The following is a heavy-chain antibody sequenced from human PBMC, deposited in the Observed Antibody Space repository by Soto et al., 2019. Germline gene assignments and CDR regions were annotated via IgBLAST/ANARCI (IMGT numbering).Heavy chain of an antibody. V-gene: IGHV3-21*01. CDR2: ISSSSGYI. CDR1: GFTFSSYS. J-gene: IGHJ4*02. D-gene: IGHD6-13*01. Sequence: PGGSLRLSCAASGFTFSSYSMNWVRQAPGKGLEWVSSISSSSGYIYYADSVKGRFTISRDNAKNSLYLQMNSLRAEDTAVYYCARASGEQQLVLSHPPTTPFDDWGQGTLVTVSS. CDR3: ARASGEQQLVLSHPPTTPFDD.